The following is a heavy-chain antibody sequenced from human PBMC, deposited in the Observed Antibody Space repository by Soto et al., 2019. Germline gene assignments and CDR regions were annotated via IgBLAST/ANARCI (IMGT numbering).Heavy chain of an antibody. D-gene: IGHD2-15*01. CDR1: GYSFTSYW. CDR2: IYPGDSDT. CDR3: ARRSENIVVVVAEGASDI. V-gene: IGHV5-51*01. J-gene: IGHJ3*02. Sequence: PGESLKISCKGSGYSFTSYWIGWVRQMPGKGLEWMGIIYPGDSDTRYSPSFQGQVTISADKSISTAYLQWSSLKASDTAMYYCARRSENIVVVVAEGASDIWGQGTMVTVSS.